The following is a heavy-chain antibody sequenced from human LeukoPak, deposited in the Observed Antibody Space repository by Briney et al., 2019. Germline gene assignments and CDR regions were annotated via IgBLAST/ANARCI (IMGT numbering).Heavy chain of an antibody. Sequence: GGSLRLSCAAPGFTFSSYAMHWVRQAPGKGLEWVAVISYDGSNKYYADSVKGRFTISRDNSKNTLYLQMNSLRAEDTAVYYCAREGVHIAAAGPKLFDYWGQGTLVTVSS. D-gene: IGHD6-13*01. CDR2: ISYDGSNK. CDR3: AREGVHIAAAGPKLFDY. J-gene: IGHJ4*02. V-gene: IGHV3-30-3*01. CDR1: GFTFSSYA.